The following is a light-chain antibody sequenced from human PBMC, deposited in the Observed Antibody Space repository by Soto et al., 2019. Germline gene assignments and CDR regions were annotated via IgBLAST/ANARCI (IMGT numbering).Light chain of an antibody. J-gene: IGKJ5*01. CDR3: QQYHRSSVT. Sequence: DIQMTQSPSTLSGSVGDRVTITCRASQTISSWLAWYQQKPGKAPNLLIYDASTLERGVPSRFSGTGSGTEFTLAISSLQPDDFATYYCQQYHRSSVTFGQGTRLEIK. CDR2: DAS. V-gene: IGKV1-5*01. CDR1: QTISSW.